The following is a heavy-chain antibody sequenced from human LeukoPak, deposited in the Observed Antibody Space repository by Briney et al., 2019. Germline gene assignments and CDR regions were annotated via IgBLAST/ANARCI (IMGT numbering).Heavy chain of an antibody. CDR3: AQRWYDSSGYDY. Sequence: GGSLRPSCAASGFTVSSNYMSWVRQAPGKGLEWVSVIYSGGSTYYADSVKGRFTISRDNSKNTLYLQMNSLRAEDTAVYYCAQRWYDSSGYDYWGQGTLVTVSS. CDR2: IYSGGST. J-gene: IGHJ4*02. V-gene: IGHV3-53*01. D-gene: IGHD3-22*01. CDR1: GFTVSSNY.